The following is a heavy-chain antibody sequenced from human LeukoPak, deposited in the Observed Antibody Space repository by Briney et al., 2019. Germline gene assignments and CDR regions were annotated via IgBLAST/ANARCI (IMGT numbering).Heavy chain of an antibody. CDR2: ISSGSTI. CDR1: GFTFSDYY. Sequence: GGSLRLSCAASGFTFSDYYMSWIRQAPGKGLEWVSYISSGSTIYYADSVKGRFTISRDNSKNTLYLQMNSLRAEDTAVYYCAKFRPDFWSGYYGRWGQGTLVTVSS. V-gene: IGHV3-11*01. J-gene: IGHJ4*02. CDR3: AKFRPDFWSGYYGR. D-gene: IGHD3-3*01.